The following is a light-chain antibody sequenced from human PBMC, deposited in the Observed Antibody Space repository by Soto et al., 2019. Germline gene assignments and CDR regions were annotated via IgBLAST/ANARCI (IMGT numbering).Light chain of an antibody. CDR2: AAS. J-gene: IGKJ1*01. CDR3: QQYKSYLRT. V-gene: IGKV1-5*01. CDR1: QTISNW. Sequence: DIQMTQSPSTLSASVGDRVTITCRASQTISNWLAWYQQKPGKAPKLLIYAASTLESGVSSRFSGRGSGTEFTLTINSLQPEDFATYYCQQYKSYLRTFGQGTKVDIK.